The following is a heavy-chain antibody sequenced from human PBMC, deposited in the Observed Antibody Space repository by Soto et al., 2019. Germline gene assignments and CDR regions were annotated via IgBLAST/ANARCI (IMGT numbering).Heavy chain of an antibody. CDR2: IVVGGGNT. D-gene: IGHD2-21*01. CDR3: VAERYNCGRRCTFHI. CDR1: GFTYINSA. V-gene: IGHV1-58*01. J-gene: IGHJ3*02. Sequence: QMQVVQSGPEVKEPGTSVKVSCKASGFTYINSAVQWLRQARGQGLEWIGWIVVGGGNTNYAQKVQVRLTSTRDISTSTVHMELRSVRPEDTAVYYCVAERYNCGRRCTFHIWGQGTMVTVSS.